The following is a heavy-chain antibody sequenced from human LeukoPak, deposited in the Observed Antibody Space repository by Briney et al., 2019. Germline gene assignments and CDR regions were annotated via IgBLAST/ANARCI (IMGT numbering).Heavy chain of an antibody. CDR2: INHSGST. Sequence: PSETLSLTCAVYGGSFSGYYWSWIRQPPGKGLEWIGEINHSGSTNYNPSLKSRVTISVDTSKNQFSLKLGSVTAADTAVYYCAGRVQEGGPQYYFDYWGQGTLVTVSS. V-gene: IGHV4-34*01. D-gene: IGHD1-1*01. J-gene: IGHJ4*02. CDR3: AGRVQEGGPQYYFDY. CDR1: GGSFSGYY.